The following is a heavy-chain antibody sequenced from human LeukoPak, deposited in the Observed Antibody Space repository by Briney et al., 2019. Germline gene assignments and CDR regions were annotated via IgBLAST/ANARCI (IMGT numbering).Heavy chain of an antibody. CDR3: ARVHQIPSLLWFGEFDYYFDY. Sequence: ASVKVSCKASGYIFSNYYMHWVRQAPGQGLEWMGWMNPNSGNTGYAQKFQGRVTITRNTSISTAYMELSSLRSEDTAVYYCARVHQIPSLLWFGEFDYYFDYWGQGTLVTVSS. V-gene: IGHV1-8*03. CDR1: GYIFSNYY. D-gene: IGHD3-10*01. CDR2: MNPNSGNT. J-gene: IGHJ4*02.